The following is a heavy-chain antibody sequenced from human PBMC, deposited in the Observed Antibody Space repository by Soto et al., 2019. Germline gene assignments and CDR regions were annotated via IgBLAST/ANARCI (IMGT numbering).Heavy chain of an antibody. CDR3: AKGIAVAGTSAHDAFDI. V-gene: IGHV3-23*01. J-gene: IGHJ3*02. Sequence: GGSLRLSCAASGFTFSSYAMSWVRQAPGKGLEWVSAISGSGGSTYYADSVKGRFTISRDNSKNTLYLQMNSLRAEDTAVYYCAKGIAVAGTSAHDAFDIWGLGTMVTVSS. CDR2: ISGSGGST. CDR1: GFTFSSYA. D-gene: IGHD6-19*01.